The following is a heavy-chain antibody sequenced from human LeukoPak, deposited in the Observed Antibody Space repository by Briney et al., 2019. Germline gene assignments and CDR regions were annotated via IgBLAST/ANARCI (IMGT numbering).Heavy chain of an antibody. Sequence: GRSLRLSCAAPGFTFSSYAMHWVRQAPGKGLEWVAVISYDGSNKYYADSVKGRFTISRDNSKNTLYLQMNSLRAEDTAVYYCARGPAAHIVPFDYWGQGTLVTVSS. J-gene: IGHJ4*02. D-gene: IGHD2-2*01. CDR3: ARGPAAHIVPFDY. CDR1: GFTFSSYA. V-gene: IGHV3-30*04. CDR2: ISYDGSNK.